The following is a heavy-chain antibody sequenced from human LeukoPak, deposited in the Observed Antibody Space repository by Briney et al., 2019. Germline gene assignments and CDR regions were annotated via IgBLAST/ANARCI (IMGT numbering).Heavy chain of an antibody. CDR2: IFHSGNT. CDR3: ARQGGSSSPYYYYYMDV. J-gene: IGHJ6*03. V-gene: IGHV4-38-2*01. Sequence: PSETLSLTCAVSGYSISSGYYWGWFRQPPGKGLEWIGCIFHSGNTYYNPSLKSRVSISVDTSKNHFSLKLTSVTAADSAVYYCARQGGSSSPYYYYYMDVWGKGTTVTLS. D-gene: IGHD6-13*01. CDR1: GYSISSGYY.